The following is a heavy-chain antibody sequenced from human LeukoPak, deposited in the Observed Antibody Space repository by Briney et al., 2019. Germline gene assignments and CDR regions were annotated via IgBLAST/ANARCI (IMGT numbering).Heavy chain of an antibody. Sequence: GGTLRLSCTASGFTFGDYAMSWVRQAPGKGLEWVANVQHIGGETYYVDSVKGRFTISRDNAKNSVYLQMNSLGADDTAVYYCATYSILNAREFRYWGQGTLVTVTS. CDR2: VQHIGGET. J-gene: IGHJ1*01. D-gene: IGHD4-11*01. V-gene: IGHV3-7*01. CDR1: GFTFGDYA. CDR3: ATYSILNAREFRY.